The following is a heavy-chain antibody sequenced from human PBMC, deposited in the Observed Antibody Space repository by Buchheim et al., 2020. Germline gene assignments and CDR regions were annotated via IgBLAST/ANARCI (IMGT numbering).Heavy chain of an antibody. Sequence: QVQLQESGPGLVRPSDTLSPTCAASGYSISSHNWWGWTRQPPGKGLEWIGYIYYSGSIYYNPSLKSRSTLSVDTSKNQFSLRLSSVTAVDTTVYYCARRGVGATGWIDYWGQGTL. CDR3: ARRGVGATGWIDY. CDR2: IYYSGSI. CDR1: GYSISSHNW. J-gene: IGHJ4*02. V-gene: IGHV4-28*05. D-gene: IGHD1-26*01.